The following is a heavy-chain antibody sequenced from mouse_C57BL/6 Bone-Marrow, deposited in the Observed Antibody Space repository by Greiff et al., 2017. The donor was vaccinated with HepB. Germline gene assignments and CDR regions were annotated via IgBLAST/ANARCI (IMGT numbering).Heavy chain of an antibody. V-gene: IGHV5-16*01. J-gene: IGHJ1*03. D-gene: IGHD1-1*01. Sequence: EVKLVESEGGLVQPGSSMKLSCTASGFTFSDYYMAWVRQVPEKGLEWVANITYDGSSTYYLDSLKSRFIISRDNAKNILYLQMSSLKSEDTATYYCARFTTVVDWYFDVWGTGTTVTVSS. CDR3: ARFTTVVDWYFDV. CDR2: ITYDGSST. CDR1: GFTFSDYY.